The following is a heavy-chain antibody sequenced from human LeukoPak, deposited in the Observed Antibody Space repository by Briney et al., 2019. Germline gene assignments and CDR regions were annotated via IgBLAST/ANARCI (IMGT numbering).Heavy chain of an antibody. Sequence: PSETLSLTCTVPGDSISSSNCYWGWIRQPPGKGLEWIGSIYFSGGTYYNASLKSRVTISVDTSKNQFSLNLSSVTAADTAVYYCARAPHFFDISGSGYYFDYWGQGTLVTVSS. CDR3: ARAPHFFDISGSGYYFDY. V-gene: IGHV4-39*07. CDR2: IYFSGGT. D-gene: IGHD3-22*01. CDR1: GDSISSSNCY. J-gene: IGHJ4*02.